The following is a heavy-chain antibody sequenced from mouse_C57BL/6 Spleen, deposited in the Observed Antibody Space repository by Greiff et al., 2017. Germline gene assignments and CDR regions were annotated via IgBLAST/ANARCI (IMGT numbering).Heavy chain of an antibody. CDR1: GYTFTSYW. D-gene: IGHD1-1*01. V-gene: IGHV1-69*01. CDR2: IDPSDSYT. J-gene: IGHJ3*01. Sequence: QVQLQQPGAELVMPGASVKLSCKASGYTFTSYWMHWVKQRPGQGLEWIGEIDPSDSYTNYNQKFKGKSTLTVDKSSSTAYMQLSSLTSEDSAVYYCARSGDYGSSYPFAYWGQGTLVTVSA. CDR3: ARSGDYGSSYPFAY.